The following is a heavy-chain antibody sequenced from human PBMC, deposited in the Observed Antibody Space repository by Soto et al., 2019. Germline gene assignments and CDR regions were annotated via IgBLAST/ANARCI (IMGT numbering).Heavy chain of an antibody. V-gene: IGHV1-18*01. Sequence: QARLEQSGPEAKKPGASVKVSCKASGYGFTSYGISWVRQAPGQGHEWIGWISAYNGNRNYAQKFQDKVAITTDSSMSTAYMALRSLTSDDTAVHSSATDEPRQYCSRDEYYYYYGMDVRAAGTTVTVSS. CDR2: ISAYNGNR. J-gene: IGHJ6*01. CDR1: GYGFTSYG. D-gene: IGHD2-2*01. CDR3: ATDEPRQYCSRDEYYYYYGMDV.